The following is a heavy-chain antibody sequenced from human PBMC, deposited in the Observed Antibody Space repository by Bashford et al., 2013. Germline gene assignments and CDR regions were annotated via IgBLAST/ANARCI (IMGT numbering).Heavy chain of an antibody. Sequence: SETLSLTCAVYGGSFSGYYWSWIRQPPGKGLEWIGEINHSGSTNYNPSLKSRVTISVDTSKNQFSLKLSSVTAADTAVYYCARGRGSSWYSDHYYYGMDVWGQGTTVTVS. D-gene: IGHD6-13*01. V-gene: IGHV4-34*01. J-gene: IGHJ6*02. CDR2: INHSGST. CDR3: ARGRGSSWYSDHYYYGMDV. CDR1: GGSFSGYY.